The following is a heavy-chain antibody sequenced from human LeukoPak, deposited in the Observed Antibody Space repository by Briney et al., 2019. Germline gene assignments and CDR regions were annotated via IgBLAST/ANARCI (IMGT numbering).Heavy chain of an antibody. Sequence: GXSLRLSCAASGFTFSDYYMSWTRQAPGKGLEWVSYISSTCITIYYASSVNLRFTISRDTPNNSLYLQINSLRAEDTAVYYCARGRIGSSWYLGFDYWGQGTLVTVSS. CDR2: ISSTCITI. V-gene: IGHV3-11*04. CDR3: ARGRIGSSWYLGFDY. CDR1: GFTFSDYY. D-gene: IGHD6-13*01. J-gene: IGHJ4*02.